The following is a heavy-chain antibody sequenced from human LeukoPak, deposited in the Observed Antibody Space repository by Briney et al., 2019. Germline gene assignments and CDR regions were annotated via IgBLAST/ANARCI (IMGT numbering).Heavy chain of an antibody. CDR2: IFGAGGT. Sequence: GGSLRLSCAASGFTFSSYAMSWVRQAPGKGLEWVSVIFGAGGTYYADSVKGRFTISRDNSKNTVYLQMNSLRAEDTAVYFCAREFVYGEPFDPWGQGTLVTVSS. D-gene: IGHD4-17*01. CDR1: GFTFSSYA. J-gene: IGHJ5*02. CDR3: AREFVYGEPFDP. V-gene: IGHV3-66*01.